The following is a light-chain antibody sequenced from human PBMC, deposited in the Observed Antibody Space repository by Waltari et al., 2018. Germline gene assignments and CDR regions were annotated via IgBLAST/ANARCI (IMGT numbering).Light chain of an antibody. V-gene: IGKV1-13*02. J-gene: IGKJ2*01. CDR2: DAS. CDR1: QDISNA. CDR3: QHVNSYPPWT. Sequence: AVKLTQSPSSLSASVGDRISLTCRASQDISNALAWYQQKAGKPPKLLIYDASTLESGVPSKFSGSGSGTYFTLTISSLQPEDFATYYCQHVNSYPPWTFGQGTNLEI.